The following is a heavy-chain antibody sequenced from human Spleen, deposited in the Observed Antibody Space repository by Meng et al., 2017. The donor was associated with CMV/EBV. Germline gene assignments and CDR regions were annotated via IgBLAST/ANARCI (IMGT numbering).Heavy chain of an antibody. CDR3: ARDRDSSGYAIFDY. D-gene: IGHD3-22*01. J-gene: IGHJ4*02. Sequence: QVQLVQWGAGLMKPSATLSLTCTVSGGSFSSYYWSWIRQPAGKGLGWIGRIYTSGSTNYNPSLKSRVTMSVDTSKNQFSLKLSSVTAADTDVYYCARDRDSSGYAIFDYWGQGTLVTVSS. V-gene: IGHV4-4*07. CDR1: GGSFSSYY. CDR2: IYTSGST.